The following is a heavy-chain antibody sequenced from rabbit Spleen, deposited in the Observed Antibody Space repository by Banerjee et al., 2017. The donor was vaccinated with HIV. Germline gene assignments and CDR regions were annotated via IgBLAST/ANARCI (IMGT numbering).Heavy chain of an antibody. CDR2: IATSSGST. CDR3: ARTSGVNYPNIPNL. J-gene: IGHJ4*01. Sequence: QSLEESGGDLVKPGASLTLTCKASGFDFSSSYYMFWVRQAPGKGLEWIACIATSSGSTCYATWAKGRFTISKTSSTTVTLQMTSLTAADTATYFCARTSGVNYPNIPNLWAKGPWSPS. D-gene: IGHD2-1*01. V-gene: IGHV1S40*01. CDR1: GFDFSSSYY.